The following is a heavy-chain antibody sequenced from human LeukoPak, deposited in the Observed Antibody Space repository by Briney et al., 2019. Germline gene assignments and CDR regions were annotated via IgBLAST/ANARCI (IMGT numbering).Heavy chain of an antibody. CDR1: GGSFSGYY. D-gene: IGHD3-10*01. V-gene: IGHV4-34*01. CDR2: INHSGST. J-gene: IGHJ3*02. CDR3: ASHYGSGSYSALRDAFDI. Sequence: PSETLSLTCAVYGGSFSGYYWSWIRQPPGKGLEWIGEINHSGSTNYNPSLKSRVTISVDTSKNQFSLKLSSVTAADTAVYYCASHYGSGSYSALRDAFDIWGQGTMVTVSS.